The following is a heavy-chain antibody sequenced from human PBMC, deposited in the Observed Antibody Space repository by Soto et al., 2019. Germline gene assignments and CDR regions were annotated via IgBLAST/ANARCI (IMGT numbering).Heavy chain of an antibody. CDR1: GFTFSSYG. Sequence: GGSLRLSCAASGFTFSSYGMHWVRQAPGKGLEWVAVISYDGSNKYYADSVKGRFTISRDNSKNTLYLQMNSLRAEDTAVYYCAKDMRPLRGDFYNWFDPWGQGTLVTVSS. V-gene: IGHV3-30*18. CDR2: ISYDGSNK. CDR3: AKDMRPLRGDFYNWFDP. J-gene: IGHJ5*02. D-gene: IGHD2-21*02.